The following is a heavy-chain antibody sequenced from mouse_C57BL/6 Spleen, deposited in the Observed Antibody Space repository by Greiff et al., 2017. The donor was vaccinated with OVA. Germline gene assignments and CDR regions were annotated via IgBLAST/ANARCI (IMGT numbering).Heavy chain of an antibody. V-gene: IGHV1-64*01. CDR1: GYTFTSYW. CDR2: IHPNSGST. J-gene: IGHJ4*01. D-gene: IGHD2-5*01. CDR3: ASLYYSNSYYAMDY. Sequence: QVQLKQPGAELVKPGASVKLSCKASGYTFTSYWMHWVKQRPGQGLEWIGMIHPNSGSTNYNEKFKSKATLTVDKSSSTAYMQLSSLTSEDSAVYYCASLYYSNSYYAMDYWGQGTSVTVSS.